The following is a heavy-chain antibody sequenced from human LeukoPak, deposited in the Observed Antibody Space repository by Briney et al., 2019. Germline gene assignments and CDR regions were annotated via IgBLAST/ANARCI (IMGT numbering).Heavy chain of an antibody. CDR3: ASEYYDFAEGAFDI. J-gene: IGHJ3*02. V-gene: IGHV4-38-2*01. Sequence: PSETLSLTCAVSGYSISSGYYWGWIRQPPGKGLEWIGSIYHSGSTYYSPSLKNRVTISVDTSKNQFSLKLSSVTAADTAVYYCASEYYDFAEGAFDIWGQGTMVTVSS. D-gene: IGHD3-3*01. CDR2: IYHSGST. CDR1: GYSISSGYY.